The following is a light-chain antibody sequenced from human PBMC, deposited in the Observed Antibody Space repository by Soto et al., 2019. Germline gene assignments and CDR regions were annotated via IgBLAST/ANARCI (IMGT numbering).Light chain of an antibody. CDR2: DAS. CDR1: QTISNW. V-gene: IGKV1-5*01. J-gene: IGKJ4*01. Sequence: DIPMTQSPSTLSASIGDRVTITCRASQTISNWLAWYQQKPGKPPRLLIYDASRSQTGVPSRFSGIGSGTEFTLTITSLQPDDVATYYCQHYNSHSAHAFGGGTKVDIK. CDR3: QHYNSHSAHA.